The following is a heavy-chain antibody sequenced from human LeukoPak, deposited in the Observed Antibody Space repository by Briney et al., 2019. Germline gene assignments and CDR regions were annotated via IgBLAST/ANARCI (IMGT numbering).Heavy chain of an antibody. CDR2: IYCSGRT. D-gene: IGHD3-10*01. CDR1: GVSVSSYY. V-gene: IGHV4-59*02. Sequence: SETLSLTCTVSGVSVSSYYWRWIRQPPGKGLEWIGYIYCSGRTNYNTFLKSGTTISVDTSKNQSSLKLRSVTAADTAVYYCARGGYYGSGNDFRFDPWGQGTLVTVSS. CDR3: ARGGYYGSGNDFRFDP. J-gene: IGHJ5*02.